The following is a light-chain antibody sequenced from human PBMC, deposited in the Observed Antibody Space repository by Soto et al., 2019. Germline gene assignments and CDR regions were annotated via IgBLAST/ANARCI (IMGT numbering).Light chain of an antibody. Sequence: QLVLTQPPSMSGAPGQRVTISCTGSGSNIGADYDVHWYHQLPGKAPKLLIYGNSDRPSGVPDRFSGSKSGTSASLAITGLAHEDEADYYRQSYASSLSGSRVFGRGTKLTVL. CDR2: GNS. CDR1: GSNIGADYD. V-gene: IGLV1-40*01. J-gene: IGLJ1*01. CDR3: QSYASSLSGSRV.